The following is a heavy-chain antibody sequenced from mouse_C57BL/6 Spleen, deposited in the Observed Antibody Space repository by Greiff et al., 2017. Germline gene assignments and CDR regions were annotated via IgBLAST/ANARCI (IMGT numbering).Heavy chain of an antibody. CDR1: GYTFTSYW. Sequence: QVQLQQSGAELVKPGASVKLSCKASGYTFTSYWMHWVKQRPGQGLEWIGMIHPNSGSTNYNEKFKSKATLTVDKSSSTAYMQLSSLTSEDSAVYYCARYDYGSSLFDYWGQGTTLTVSS. D-gene: IGHD1-1*01. CDR2: IHPNSGST. V-gene: IGHV1-64*01. CDR3: ARYDYGSSLFDY. J-gene: IGHJ2*01.